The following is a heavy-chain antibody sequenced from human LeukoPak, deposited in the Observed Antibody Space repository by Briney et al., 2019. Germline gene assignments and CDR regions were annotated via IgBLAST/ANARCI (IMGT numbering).Heavy chain of an antibody. CDR3: ARSLRGEQWLVTHPPAGY. CDR1: GGSISSSSYY. D-gene: IGHD6-19*01. CDR2: IYYSGST. Sequence: SETLSLTCTVSGGSISSSSYYWGWIRQPPGKGLEWIGSIYYSGSTYYNPSLKSRVTISVDTSKNQFSLKLSSVTAADTAVYYCARSLRGEQWLVTHPPAGYWGQGTLVTVSS. J-gene: IGHJ4*02. V-gene: IGHV4-39*07.